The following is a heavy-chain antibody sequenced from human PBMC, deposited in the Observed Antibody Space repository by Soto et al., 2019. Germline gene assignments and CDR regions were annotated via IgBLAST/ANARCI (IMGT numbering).Heavy chain of an antibody. D-gene: IGHD5-12*01. Sequence: LRLSCAASGFSFSSYAMHWVRQAPGKGLEGVAVISYDGSNKYYADSVKGRFTISRDNSKNTLYLQMNSLRAEDTAVYYCARDASTISTVATISGFDYWGQGTLVTVYS. CDR2: ISYDGSNK. CDR3: ARDASTISTVATISGFDY. V-gene: IGHV3-30-3*01. CDR1: GFSFSSYA. J-gene: IGHJ4*02.